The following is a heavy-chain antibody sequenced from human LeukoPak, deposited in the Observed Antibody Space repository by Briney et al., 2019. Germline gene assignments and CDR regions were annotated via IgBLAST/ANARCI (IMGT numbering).Heavy chain of an antibody. Sequence: GASVKVSCKASGYTFTSYGIGWVRQAPGQGLEWMEWINTYNGDTKYAQKLQGRVTMTTDTSTSVGYMELRSLRSDDTAVYYCARAYLYWGSHDFADGRLDFWGQGTLVTVSS. D-gene: IGHD3-16*01. CDR1: GYTFTSYG. J-gene: IGHJ4*02. V-gene: IGHV1-18*01. CDR2: INTYNGDT. CDR3: ARAYLYWGSHDFADGRLDF.